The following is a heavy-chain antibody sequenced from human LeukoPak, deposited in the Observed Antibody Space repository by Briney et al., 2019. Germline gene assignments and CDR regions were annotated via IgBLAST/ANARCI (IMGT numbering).Heavy chain of an antibody. D-gene: IGHD5-18*01. V-gene: IGHV3-23*01. CDR1: GFTFSSYA. Sequence: GGSLRLSCAASGFTFSSYAMSWVRQAPGKGLEWVSAISGSGGSTYYADSVKGRFTISRDNSKNTLYLQMNSLRAEDTAVYYCAKDRTPVDTAMVKSDYYYYGMDVWGQGTTVTVSS. CDR2: ISGSGGST. CDR3: AKDRTPVDTAMVKSDYYYYGMDV. J-gene: IGHJ6*02.